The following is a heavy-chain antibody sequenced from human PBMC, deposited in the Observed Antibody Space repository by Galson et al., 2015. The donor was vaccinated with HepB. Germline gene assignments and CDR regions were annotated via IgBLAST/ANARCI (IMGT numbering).Heavy chain of an antibody. CDR2: ISTSSSYT. J-gene: IGHJ4*02. V-gene: IGHV3-21*01. CDR1: GFTFRSYS. CDR3: ARHEGYFDY. Sequence: SLRLSCAASGFTFRSYSMNWVRQAPGKGLEWVSSISTSSSYTYHADSVKGRFTISRDNAKNSLYLQMNSLRAEDTAVYYCARHEGYFDYWGQGTLVTVAS.